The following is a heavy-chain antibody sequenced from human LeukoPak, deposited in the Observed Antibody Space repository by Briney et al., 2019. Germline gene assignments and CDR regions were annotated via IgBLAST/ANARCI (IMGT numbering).Heavy chain of an antibody. CDR2: IYYSKNT. Sequence: SETLSLTCAVSGGSISSSSAYWGWIRQPPGKGLEWIGSIYYSKNTYYNPSLKSRVTISADTSKNQFSLTLGSVSATDTAVYYCVSPRGSSYVYFDYGGQGTPVTVSS. CDR3: VSPRGSSYVYFDY. D-gene: IGHD5-18*01. J-gene: IGHJ4*02. V-gene: IGHV4-39*01. CDR1: GGSISSSSAY.